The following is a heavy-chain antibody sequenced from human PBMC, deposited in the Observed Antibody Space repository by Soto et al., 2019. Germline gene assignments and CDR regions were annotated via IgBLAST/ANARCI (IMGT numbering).Heavy chain of an antibody. J-gene: IGHJ4*02. CDR1: GGSISSGDYY. CDR2: IYYSGST. Sequence: PSETLSLTCTVSGGSISSGDYYWSWIRQPPGKGLEWIGYIYYSGSTYYNPSLKSRVTISVDTSKNQFSLKLSSVTAADTAVYYCAREEMATINNYFDYWGQGTLVTV. D-gene: IGHD5-12*01. CDR3: AREEMATINNYFDY. V-gene: IGHV4-30-4*01.